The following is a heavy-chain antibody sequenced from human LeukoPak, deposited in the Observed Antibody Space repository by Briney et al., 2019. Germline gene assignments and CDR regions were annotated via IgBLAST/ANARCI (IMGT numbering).Heavy chain of an antibody. D-gene: IGHD5-18*01. CDR2: INPDNGGT. CDR3: ARGGSGYSYGYPERRVDY. V-gene: IGHV1-2*02. J-gene: IGHJ4*02. Sequence: GASVKVSCKASGYTFTGYYMHWVRQAPGQGLEWMGWINPDNGGTNYAQKFQGRVTMTRDMSISTAYMELSRLRSDDTAVYYCARGGSGYSYGYPERRVDYWGQGTLVTVSS. CDR1: GYTFTGYY.